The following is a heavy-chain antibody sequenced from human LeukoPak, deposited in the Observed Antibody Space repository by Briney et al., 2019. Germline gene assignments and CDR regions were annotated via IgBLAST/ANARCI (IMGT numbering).Heavy chain of an antibody. D-gene: IGHD1-26*01. CDR2: ISSSSSYI. CDR1: GFTFSSYS. J-gene: IGHJ5*02. Sequence: GGSLRLSCAASGFTFSSYSMNWVRQAPGKGLEWVSSISSSSSYIYYADSVKGRFTISRDNAKYSLYLQMNSLRAEDTAVYYCAREGVGATYHWGQGTLVTVSS. V-gene: IGHV3-21*01. CDR3: AREGVGATYH.